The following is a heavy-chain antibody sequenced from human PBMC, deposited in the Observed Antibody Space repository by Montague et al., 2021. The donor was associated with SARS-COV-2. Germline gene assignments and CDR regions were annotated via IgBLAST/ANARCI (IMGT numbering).Heavy chain of an antibody. D-gene: IGHD6-6*01. CDR3: VRSQYSNTWFFGY. J-gene: IGHJ4*02. V-gene: IGHV6-1*01. Sequence: CAISGDSVSNNRAAWNWIRQSPSGGLQWLGRTYFRTQWFHHYAPXXGGRITVSADASKNHFSLQLTSVTPEDSAKYFCVRSQYSNTWFFGYWGQGAQVTVSS. CDR2: TYFRTQWFH. CDR1: GDSVSNNRAA.